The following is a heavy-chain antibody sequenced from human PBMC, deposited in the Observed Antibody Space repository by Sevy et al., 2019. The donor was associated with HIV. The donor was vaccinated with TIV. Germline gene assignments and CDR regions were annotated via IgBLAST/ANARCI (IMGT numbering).Heavy chain of an antibody. D-gene: IGHD3-3*01. CDR1: GFTFSNSW. CDR2: IKPDGSEK. J-gene: IGHJ2*01. Sequence: GGSLRLSCAASGFTFSNSWMNWVRQAPGKGLEWVANIKPDGSEKYYVDSLKGRFTISRDNAKNTLYLQINSLRAEDTAVYYCARVPWSGYFTVPYHWYFDLWGRGTLVTVS. V-gene: IGHV3-7*01. CDR3: ARVPWSGYFTVPYHWYFDL.